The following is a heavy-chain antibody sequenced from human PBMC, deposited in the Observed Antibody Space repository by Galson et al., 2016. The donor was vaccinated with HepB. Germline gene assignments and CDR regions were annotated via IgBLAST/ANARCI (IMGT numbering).Heavy chain of an antibody. CDR1: GFTFSNYG. V-gene: IGHV3-33*01. Sequence: SLRLSCAASGFTFSNYGMHWVRQAPGKGLEWVAVIYYDGSSKHHADSVKGRFTISRDNSKNTLYLQMNNLRAEDTAVYYCARPRLGIQTWSKYYYYGFDVWGQGTTVTVSS. D-gene: IGHD5-18*01. J-gene: IGHJ6*02. CDR3: ARPRLGIQTWSKYYYYGFDV. CDR2: IYYDGSSK.